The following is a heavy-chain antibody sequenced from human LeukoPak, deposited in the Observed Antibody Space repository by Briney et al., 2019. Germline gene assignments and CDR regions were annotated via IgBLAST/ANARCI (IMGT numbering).Heavy chain of an antibody. CDR2: INPSGGST. Sequence: GASVKVSCKASGYTFTGYYMHWVRQAPGQGLEWMGIINPSGGSTSYAQKFQGRVTMTRDTSTSTVYMELSSLRSEDTAVYYCARDLEAVAGTVGEGYWGQGTLVTVSS. J-gene: IGHJ4*02. D-gene: IGHD6-19*01. CDR3: ARDLEAVAGTVGEGY. V-gene: IGHV1-46*01. CDR1: GYTFTGYY.